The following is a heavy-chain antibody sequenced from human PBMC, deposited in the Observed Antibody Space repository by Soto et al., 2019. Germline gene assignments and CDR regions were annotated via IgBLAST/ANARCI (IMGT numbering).Heavy chain of an antibody. Sequence: TVSGGSISSSSYYWGWIRQPPGKGLEWIGSIYYSGSTYYNPSLKSRVTISVDTSKNQFSLKLSSVTAADTAVYYCARLGGQWLYNYYYGMDVWGQGTTVTVSS. CDR2: IYYSGST. J-gene: IGHJ6*02. V-gene: IGHV4-39*01. CDR3: ARLGGQWLYNYYYGMDV. CDR1: GGSISSSSYY. D-gene: IGHD6-19*01.